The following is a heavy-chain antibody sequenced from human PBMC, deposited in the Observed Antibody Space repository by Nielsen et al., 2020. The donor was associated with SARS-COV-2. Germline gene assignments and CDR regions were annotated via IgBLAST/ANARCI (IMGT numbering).Heavy chain of an antibody. V-gene: IGHV3-21*01. J-gene: IGHJ4*02. CDR2: ISSVLSYI. CDR3: AKVRDDFWSGYIGY. Sequence: GGSLRLSCAASGFTFSTYGMSWVRQSPGKGLEWVSTISSVLSYIFYADSVKGRFTISRDNSKNTLYLQMNSLRAEDTAVYYCAKVRDDFWSGYIGYWGQGTLVTVSS. D-gene: IGHD3-3*01. CDR1: GFTFSTYG.